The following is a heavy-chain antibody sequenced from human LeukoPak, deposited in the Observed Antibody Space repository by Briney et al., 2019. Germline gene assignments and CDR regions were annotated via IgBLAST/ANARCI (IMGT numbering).Heavy chain of an antibody. J-gene: IGHJ5*02. CDR2: IYYRGST. V-gene: IGHV4-31*11. Sequence: SETLSLTCAVSGASISSGGFFWSWIRQHPGMGLEWLGYIYYRGSTYYNPSLNSRVTISVDTSKNQFSLELSSVTAADTAVYYCARTYYYDSSGYHWFDPWGQGTLVTVSS. CDR3: ARTYYYDSSGYHWFDP. CDR1: GASISSGGFF. D-gene: IGHD3-22*01.